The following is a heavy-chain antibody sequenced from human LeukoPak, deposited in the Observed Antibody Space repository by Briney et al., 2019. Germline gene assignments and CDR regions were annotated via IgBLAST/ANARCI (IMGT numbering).Heavy chain of an antibody. CDR1: GWSFSGYY. J-gene: IGHJ6*03. D-gene: IGHD5-18*01. CDR2: INHSGST. V-gene: IGHV4-34*01. CDR3: ARGRSYSYGPRFYYYYYLDV. Sequence: PSETLSFTCAVYGWSFSGYYWGWIRQPPGQELEWSVDINHSGSTNYNTSLKSGATISVDTSKNQFSLQLSSGTAADAAVYYCARGRSYSYGPRFYYYYYLDVWGKGTTVTVSS.